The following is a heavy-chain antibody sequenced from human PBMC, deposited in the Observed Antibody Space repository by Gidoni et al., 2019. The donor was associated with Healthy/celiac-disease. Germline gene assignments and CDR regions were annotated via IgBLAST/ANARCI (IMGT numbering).Heavy chain of an antibody. CDR2: IIPIFGTA. CDR3: ARGVEMATSYYYGMDV. D-gene: IGHD5-12*01. Sequence: QVQLVQSGAAVKKPGSSVKVSCKASGGTFSSYAISWVRHAPGQGLEWMGGIIPIFGTANYAQKFQGRVTITADESTSTAYMELSRLRSEDTAVYYCARGVEMATSYYYGMDVWGQGTTVTVSS. CDR1: GGTFSSYA. V-gene: IGHV1-69*01. J-gene: IGHJ6*02.